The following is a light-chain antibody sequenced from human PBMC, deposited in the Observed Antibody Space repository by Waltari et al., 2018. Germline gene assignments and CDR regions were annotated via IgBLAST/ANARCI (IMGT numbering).Light chain of an antibody. CDR3: QESYSTLYT. Sequence: DIQLTQSPSSLSASVGDRVTITCRASQRIDTHFNWYQQQPGKAPQLLIYGASTLQSGVPSRFSGSGSGAEFTLTISSLQPEDIATFSCQESYSTLYTFGQGTKVEIK. V-gene: IGKV1-39*01. J-gene: IGKJ2*01. CDR1: QRIDTH. CDR2: GAS.